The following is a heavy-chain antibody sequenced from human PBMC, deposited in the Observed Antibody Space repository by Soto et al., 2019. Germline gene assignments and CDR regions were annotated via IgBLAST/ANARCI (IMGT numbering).Heavy chain of an antibody. V-gene: IGHV3-72*01. D-gene: IGHD4-17*01. J-gene: IGHJ6*03. CDR3: AKTVTTYYYYYMDV. CDR2: TRNKANSYTT. CDR1: GFTFSDHY. Sequence: EVQLVESGGGLVQPGGSLRLSCAASGFTFSDHYMDRVRQAPGKGLEWVGRTRNKANSYTTEYAASVKGRFTISRDDSKNSLYLQMNSLKTEDTAVYYCAKTVTTYYYYYMDVWGKGTTVTVSS.